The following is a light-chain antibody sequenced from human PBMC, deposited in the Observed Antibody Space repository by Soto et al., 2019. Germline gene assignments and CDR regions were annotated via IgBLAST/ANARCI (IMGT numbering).Light chain of an antibody. CDR1: TSNIGSNT. CDR3: AVWDDSLNAWV. J-gene: IGLJ3*02. V-gene: IGLV1-44*01. Sequence: QSVLTRPPSASGTPGQSVTISCSGSTSNIGSNTVNWYQQLPGTAPKLLVYSNDQRPSGVPDRFSASKSGTSAFLAISGLQSEDEADYDCAVWDDSLNAWVFGGGTKLTVL. CDR2: SND.